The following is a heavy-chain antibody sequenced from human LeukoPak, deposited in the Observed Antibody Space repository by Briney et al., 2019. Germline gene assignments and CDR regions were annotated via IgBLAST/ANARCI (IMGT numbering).Heavy chain of an antibody. CDR3: ARGARKWELLGFDP. D-gene: IGHD1-26*01. Sequence: SETLSLTCTVSGGSIRSYYWSWIRQPPGKGLEWIAYIYYSGSTNYNPSLKSRVTISVDTSKNQFSLKLRSVTAADTAVYYCARGARKWELLGFDPWGQGTLVIVSS. CDR2: IYYSGST. V-gene: IGHV4-59*01. J-gene: IGHJ5*02. CDR1: GGSIRSYY.